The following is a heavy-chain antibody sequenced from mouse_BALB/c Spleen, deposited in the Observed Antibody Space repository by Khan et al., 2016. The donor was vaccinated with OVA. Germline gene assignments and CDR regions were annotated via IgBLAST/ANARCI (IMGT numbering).Heavy chain of an antibody. CDR2: IYPGGGYT. D-gene: IGHD3-1*01. CDR3: ARVGAARATWDCFGY. CDR1: GYTFTNYW. V-gene: IGHV1-63*02. Sequence: LEESGAELVRPGTSVKMSCKAAGYTFTNYWIGWVKQRPGHGLEWIGDIYPGGGYTNYNEKFKGKATLTADTSSSTAYMQVSSLTSEDSAIYYWARVGAARATWDCFGYWGQGTTLTVSS. J-gene: IGHJ2*01.